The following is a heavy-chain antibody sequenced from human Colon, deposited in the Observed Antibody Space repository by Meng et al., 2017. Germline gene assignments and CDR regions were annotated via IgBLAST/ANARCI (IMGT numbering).Heavy chain of an antibody. J-gene: IGHJ4*02. D-gene: IGHD4-23*01. Sequence: ASVKVSCKASGYTFTGYYMHWVRQAPGQGLEWLGRINPNSGGTKYGKKFEGRVTVTRDTSISSAHMELSSLRSDDTAVYYCARGIMSGNSLNPFDDWGQGTLVTVSS. CDR2: INPNSGGT. CDR1: GYTFTGYY. CDR3: ARGIMSGNSLNPFDD. V-gene: IGHV1-2*06.